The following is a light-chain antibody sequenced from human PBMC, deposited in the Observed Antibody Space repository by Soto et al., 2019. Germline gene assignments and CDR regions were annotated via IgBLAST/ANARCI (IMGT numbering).Light chain of an antibody. J-gene: IGKJ1*01. CDR2: GAS. CDR3: QQYNNWPPAWT. CDR1: QSVSSN. V-gene: IGKV3-15*01. Sequence: EIVMRQSPATLSVSPGERATLSCRASQSVSSNLAWYQQKPGQAPRLLIYGASTRATGIPARFSGSGSGTEFTLTISGLQSEEFAVYYCQQYNNWPPAWTFGQGTKVDIK.